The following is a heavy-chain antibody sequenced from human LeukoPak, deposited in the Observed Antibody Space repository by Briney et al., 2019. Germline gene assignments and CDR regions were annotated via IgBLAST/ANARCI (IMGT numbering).Heavy chain of an antibody. D-gene: IGHD3-22*01. J-gene: IGHJ4*02. CDR1: GFTFSSYS. CDR2: ISSSSSYI. V-gene: IGHV3-21*01. Sequence: PGGSLRLSCAASGFTFSSYSMNWVRQAPGKGLEWVSSISSSSSYIYYADSVKGRFTISRDNAKNSLYLQMNSLRAEDTAVYYCATSKYYYDSSGYSDNSLDYWGQGTLVTVSS. CDR3: ATSKYYYDSSGYSDNSLDY.